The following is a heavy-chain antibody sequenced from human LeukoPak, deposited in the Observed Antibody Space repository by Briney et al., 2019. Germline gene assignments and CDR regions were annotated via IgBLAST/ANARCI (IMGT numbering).Heavy chain of an antibody. CDR3: ACAGLRHYGSGSYYLVY. D-gene: IGHD3-10*01. V-gene: IGHV1-69*04. CDR1: GGTFSSYA. CDR2: IIPILGIA. Sequence: SVKVSCKASGGTFSSYAISWVRQAPGQGLEWMGRIIPILGIANYAQKFQGRVTITADKSTSTAYMELSSLRSEDTAVYYCACAGLRHYGSGSYYLVYWGQGTLVTVSS. J-gene: IGHJ4*02.